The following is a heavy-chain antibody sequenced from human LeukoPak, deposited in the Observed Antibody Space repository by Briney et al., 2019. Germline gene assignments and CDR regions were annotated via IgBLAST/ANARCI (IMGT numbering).Heavy chain of an antibody. CDR2: FNANIGGP. D-gene: IGHD2/OR15-2a*01. CDR1: GYTFTDSH. V-gene: IGHV1-2*02. J-gene: IGHJ4*02. Sequence: ASVKVSCKTSGYTFTDSHIHWVRQAPGQGREWMGWFNANIGGPEYAQRVQGRVTMTRDTSITTDNMERTRLMSDDTAVYYCARAPRAGHYFLDYWGQGSLVTVAS. CDR3: ARAPRAGHYFLDY.